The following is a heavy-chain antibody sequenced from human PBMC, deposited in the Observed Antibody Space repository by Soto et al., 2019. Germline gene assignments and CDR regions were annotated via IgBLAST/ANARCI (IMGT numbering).Heavy chain of an antibody. D-gene: IGHD5-12*01. CDR1: GFTFSSYA. V-gene: IGHV3-23*01. J-gene: IGHJ4*02. Sequence: GGSLRLCCSASGFTFSSYAMSWVRQAPGKGLEWVSAISGSGGSTYYADSVKGRFTISRDNSKNSLYLQMNSLRAEDTAVYYCARDQLEMATMGSPTDYWGQGTLVTSPQ. CDR3: ARDQLEMATMGSPTDY. CDR2: ISGSGGST.